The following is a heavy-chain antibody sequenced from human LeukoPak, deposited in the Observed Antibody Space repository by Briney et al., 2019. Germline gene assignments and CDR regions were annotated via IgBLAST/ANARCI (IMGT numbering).Heavy chain of an antibody. D-gene: IGHD3-10*01. CDR2: ISGSGGST. Sequence: PGGSLRLSCAASGFTFSSYAMSWVRQAPGKGLEWVSAISGSGGSTYYADSVKGRFTISRDNSKNTLYLQMNSLRAEDTAVYYCAKARGRFTMVRGVDFDHWGQGTLVTVSS. V-gene: IGHV3-23*01. CDR3: AKARGRFTMVRGVDFDH. CDR1: GFTFSSYA. J-gene: IGHJ4*02.